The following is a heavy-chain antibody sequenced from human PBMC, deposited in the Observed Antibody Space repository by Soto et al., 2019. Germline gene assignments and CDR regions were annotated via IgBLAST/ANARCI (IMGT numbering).Heavy chain of an antibody. CDR2: IYSSGST. Sequence: ETLSLTCKVTGDSVSSDTHYWSWIRQPTVKRLEWIGFIYSSGSTIYNPSLKSRVTMSVDTSKNQFSLKLRSVIVADTAVYHCARFVRSCSGTTCYTRADVWGQGTTVTVSS. CDR1: GDSVSSDTHY. J-gene: IGHJ6*02. D-gene: IGHD2-2*02. CDR3: ARFVRSCSGTTCYTRADV. V-gene: IGHV4-61*10.